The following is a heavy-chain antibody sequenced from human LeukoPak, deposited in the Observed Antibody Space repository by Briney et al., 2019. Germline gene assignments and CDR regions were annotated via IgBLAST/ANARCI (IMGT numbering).Heavy chain of an antibody. CDR2: ISGSGGST. D-gene: IGHD3-22*01. CDR1: GFTFSSYS. V-gene: IGHV3-23*01. CDR3: AKSSADYYDSSGYPDY. Sequence: GGSLRLSCAASGFTFSSYSMNWVRQAPGKGLEWVSAISGSGGSTYYADSVKGRFTISRDNSKNTLYLQMNSLRAEDTAVYYCAKSSADYYDSSGYPDYWGQGTLVTVSS. J-gene: IGHJ4*02.